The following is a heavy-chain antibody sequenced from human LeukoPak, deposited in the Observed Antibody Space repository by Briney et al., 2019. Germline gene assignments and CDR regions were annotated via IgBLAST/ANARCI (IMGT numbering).Heavy chain of an antibody. CDR2: ISGNGGST. J-gene: IGHJ3*02. Sequence: GGSLRLSCSASGSTFSTYAMHWVRQAPGKGLEYVSVISGNGGSTYYADSVKGRFTISRDNSKNTLYLQMSSLRAEDTAVYYCVKDTPSVGSWAALDIWGQGTMVTVSS. CDR3: VKDTPSVGSWAALDI. D-gene: IGHD3-10*01. CDR1: GSTFSTYA. V-gene: IGHV3-64D*09.